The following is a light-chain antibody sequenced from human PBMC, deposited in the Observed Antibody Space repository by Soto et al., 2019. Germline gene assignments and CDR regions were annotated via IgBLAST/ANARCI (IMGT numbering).Light chain of an antibody. Sequence: QSALTQPASVSGSPGQSITISCTGTSSDVGYYNYVSWYQQHPGKAPKVLIYEVNSRPSGVSNRFSGSKSGNTASLTISGLQAEDEADYYCNSYTRTRTLPYVFGTGTKLTVL. J-gene: IGLJ1*01. V-gene: IGLV2-14*03. CDR1: SSDVGYYNY. CDR2: EVN. CDR3: NSYTRTRTLPYV.